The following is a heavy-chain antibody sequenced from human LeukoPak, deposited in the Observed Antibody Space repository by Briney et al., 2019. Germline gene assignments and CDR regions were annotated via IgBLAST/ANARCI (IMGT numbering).Heavy chain of an antibody. D-gene: IGHD3-9*01. Sequence: GASVKVSCKASGYTFTSYDINWVRQAPGQGLEWMGIINPSGGSTSYAQKFQGRVTMTRDMSTSTVYMELSSLRSEDTAVYYCARLRDGYYDILTGYYLSAERAFDIWGQGTMVTVSS. CDR1: GYTFTSYD. V-gene: IGHV1-46*01. CDR2: INPSGGST. CDR3: ARLRDGYYDILTGYYLSAERAFDI. J-gene: IGHJ3*02.